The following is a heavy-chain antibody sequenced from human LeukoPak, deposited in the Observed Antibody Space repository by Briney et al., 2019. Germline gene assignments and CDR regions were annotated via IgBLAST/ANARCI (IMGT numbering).Heavy chain of an antibody. J-gene: IGHJ4*02. CDR1: GGSISSHF. D-gene: IGHD3-10*01. Sequence: PSETLSLTCTVSGGSISSHFWSWVRQPPGKGLEWIGSIYYTGSTNYNPSLKSRITMSVDTSKNQFSLKLSSVTVADTAVYYCARSYNSGSYYPYYFDYWGQGTLVTVSS. V-gene: IGHV4-59*11. CDR3: ARSYNSGSYYPYYFDY. CDR2: IYYTGST.